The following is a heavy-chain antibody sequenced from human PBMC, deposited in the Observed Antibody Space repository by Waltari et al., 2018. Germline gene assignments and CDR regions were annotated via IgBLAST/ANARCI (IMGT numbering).Heavy chain of an antibody. J-gene: IGHJ4*02. CDR3: ASQIRYNSGWIPLDY. D-gene: IGHD6-19*01. Sequence: EVQLVESGGDLVQPGGSLRLSCVGSGFTYSNHWMTWVRQVPGKGLEWVATIMKDGRVKYYVDSVKGRFTISRDNAKNSLFLQMSSLRVEDTAIYYCASQIRYNSGWIPLDYWGQGTLVTVSS. V-gene: IGHV3-7*01. CDR2: IMKDGRVK. CDR1: GFTYSNHW.